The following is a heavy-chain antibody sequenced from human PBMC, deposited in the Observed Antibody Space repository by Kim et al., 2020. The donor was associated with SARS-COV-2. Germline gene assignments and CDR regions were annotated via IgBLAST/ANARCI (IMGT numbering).Heavy chain of an antibody. Sequence: GGSLRLSCAASGFTFNNYAMSWVRQAPGKGLEWVAGIRDNGGSTKYADSVKGRFSISRDNSKNTLYLQMDSLRAEDTAVYYCAKVSSGSSDWFEYFHHWGQGTLVTVSS. CDR1: GFTFNNYA. V-gene: IGHV3-23*01. D-gene: IGHD6-19*01. CDR3: AKVSSGSSDWFEYFHH. CDR2: IRDNGGST. J-gene: IGHJ1*01.